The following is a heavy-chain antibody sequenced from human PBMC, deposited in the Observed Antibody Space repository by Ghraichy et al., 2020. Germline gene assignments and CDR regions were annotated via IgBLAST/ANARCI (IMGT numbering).Heavy chain of an antibody. Sequence: LSLTCAASGFTFSNAWMSWVRQAPGKGLEWVGRIKSKTDGGTTDYAAPVKGRFTISRDDSKNTLYLQMNSLKTEDTAVYYCTKAYSYYDILTGYYYYYGMDVWGQGTTVTVSS. V-gene: IGHV3-15*01. CDR2: IKSKTDGGTT. CDR3: TKAYSYYDILTGYYYYYGMDV. CDR1: GFTFSNAW. J-gene: IGHJ6*02. D-gene: IGHD3-9*01.